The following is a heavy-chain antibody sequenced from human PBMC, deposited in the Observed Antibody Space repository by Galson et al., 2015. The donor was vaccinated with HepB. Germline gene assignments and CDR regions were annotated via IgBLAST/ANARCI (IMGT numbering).Heavy chain of an antibody. CDR2: ISGSGGST. Sequence: SLRLSCAASGFTFDDYAMHWVRQAPGKGLEWVSAISGSGGSTYYADSVKGRFTITRDNSKNTLYLQTNSLRAEDTAVYYCAKSGSRRGYGSGSYSFDYWGQGTLVTVSS. V-gene: IGHV3-23*01. D-gene: IGHD3-10*01. CDR1: GFTFDDYA. CDR3: AKSGSRRGYGSGSYSFDY. J-gene: IGHJ4*02.